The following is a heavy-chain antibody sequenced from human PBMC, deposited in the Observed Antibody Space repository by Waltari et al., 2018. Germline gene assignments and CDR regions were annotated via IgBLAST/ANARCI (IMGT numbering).Heavy chain of an antibody. CDR3: AREKYCSGGSCYDFDY. D-gene: IGHD2-15*01. Sequence: QVQLVQSGAEVKKPGSSVKVSCKASGGTFSSYAISWVRQAPGQGLEWMGGIIPILGIANYAQKFQGRVTITADESTSTAYMELSSLRSEDTAVYYCAREKYCSGGSCYDFDYWGQGTLVTVSS. J-gene: IGHJ4*02. CDR2: IIPILGIA. CDR1: GGTFSSYA. V-gene: IGHV1-69*04.